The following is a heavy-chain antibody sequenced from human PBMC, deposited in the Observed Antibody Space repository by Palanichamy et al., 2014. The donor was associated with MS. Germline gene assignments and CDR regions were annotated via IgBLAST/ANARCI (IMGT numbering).Heavy chain of an antibody. Sequence: VQLLESGPGLVKPSETVSLTCNVSGASISDYYWSWIRQPPGKGLEWIGYIFYSGTTDSNPSLKSRVTLSLDTSKNQISLRLDSVTAADTAVYYCARDASINGGLHYYGIDVWGQGTTVTVSS. CDR3: ARDASINGGLHYYGIDV. J-gene: IGHJ6*02. CDR1: GASISDYY. D-gene: IGHD2-21*01. CDR2: IFYSGTT. V-gene: IGHV4-59*01.